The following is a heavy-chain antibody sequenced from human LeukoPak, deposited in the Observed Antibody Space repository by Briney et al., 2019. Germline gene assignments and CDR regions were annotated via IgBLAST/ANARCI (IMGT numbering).Heavy chain of an antibody. CDR2: INPNSGGT. CDR1: GYTFTSYG. V-gene: IGHV1-2*02. J-gene: IGHJ4*02. CDR3: AREPLGIVATIRYFDY. D-gene: IGHD5-12*01. Sequence: ASVKVSCKASGYTFTSYGISWVRQAPGQVLEWMGWINPNSGGTNYAQKFQGRVTMTRDTSISTAYMELSRLRSDDTAVYYCAREPLGIVATIRYFDYWGQGTLVTVSS.